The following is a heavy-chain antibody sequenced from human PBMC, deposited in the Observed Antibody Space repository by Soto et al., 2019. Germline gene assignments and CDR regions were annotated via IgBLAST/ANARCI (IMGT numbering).Heavy chain of an antibody. D-gene: IGHD6-19*01. CDR1: GFTFSNYG. CDR2: MSRDGGVT. CDR3: AKIDKFNSQSSGWANRFDY. J-gene: IGHJ4*02. V-gene: IGHV3-23*01. Sequence: EVQLLESGGGLVQPGGSLRLSCAASGFTFSNYGMTWVRQAPGKGLEWVSGMSRDGGVTDYTDSVKGRFTISRDISKNTLYRQMHSLRAEDTAVYYCAKIDKFNSQSSGWANRFDYWGQGTLVSVSS.